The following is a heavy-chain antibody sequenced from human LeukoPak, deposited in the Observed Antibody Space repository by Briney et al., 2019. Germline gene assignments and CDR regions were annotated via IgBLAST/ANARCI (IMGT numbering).Heavy chain of an antibody. V-gene: IGHV3-7*05. CDR1: GFTFSSYW. Sequence: GGSLRLSCAASGFTFSSYWMSWVRQAPGKGLEWVANIKQDGSEKYYVDSVKGRFTISRDNAKNSLYLQMNSLRAEDTAVYYCARASLRPRIMGATDYWGQGTLVTVSP. D-gene: IGHD1-26*01. CDR2: IKQDGSEK. J-gene: IGHJ4*02. CDR3: ARASLRPRIMGATDY.